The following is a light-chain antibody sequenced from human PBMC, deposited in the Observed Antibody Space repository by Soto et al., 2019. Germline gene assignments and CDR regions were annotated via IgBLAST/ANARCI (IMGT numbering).Light chain of an antibody. CDR3: CSYAGSYTFV. CDR1: SSDVGVYNY. CDR2: DVS. V-gene: IGLV2-11*01. Sequence: QSALTQPRSVCGSPGQSVTISCTGTSSDVGVYNYVSWYQQYPGKAPKIMIYDVSKRPSGVPDRFSGSKSDNTASLTISGLQAEDEADYYCCSYAGSYTFVFGIGTKSPS. J-gene: IGLJ1*01.